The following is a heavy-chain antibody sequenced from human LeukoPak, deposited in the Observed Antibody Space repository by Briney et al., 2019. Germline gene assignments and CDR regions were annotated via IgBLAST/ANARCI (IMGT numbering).Heavy chain of an antibody. CDR2: INPNSGGT. V-gene: IGHV1-2*02. D-gene: IGHD5-18*01. Sequence: ASVKVSCKASGYTFTGYYMQWVRQAPGQGLEWMGWINPNSGGTNYAQKFQGRVTMTRDTSISTAYMELSSLRSEDTAVYYCARGTGEGYTYGRYYFDYWGQGTLVTVSS. J-gene: IGHJ4*02. CDR1: GYTFTGYY. CDR3: ARGTGEGYTYGRYYFDY.